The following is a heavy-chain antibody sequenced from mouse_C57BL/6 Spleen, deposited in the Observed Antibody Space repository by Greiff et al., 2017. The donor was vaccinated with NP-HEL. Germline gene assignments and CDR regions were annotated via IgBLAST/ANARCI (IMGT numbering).Heavy chain of an antibody. CDR3: ARGVYYYGSSPYYFDY. CDR1: GYTFTSYW. V-gene: IGHV1-64*01. J-gene: IGHJ2*01. CDR2: IHPNSGST. D-gene: IGHD1-1*01. Sequence: VQLQQPGAELVKPGASVKLSCKASGYTFTSYWMHWVKQRPGQGLEWIGMIHPNSGSTNYNEKFKSKATLTVDKSSRPAYMQLSSLTSEDSAVYYCARGVYYYGSSPYYFDYWGQGTTLTVSS.